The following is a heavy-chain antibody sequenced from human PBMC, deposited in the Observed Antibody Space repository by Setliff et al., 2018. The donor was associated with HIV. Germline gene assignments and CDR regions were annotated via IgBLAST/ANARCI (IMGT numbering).Heavy chain of an antibody. Sequence: PSETLSLTCAVYGGSFTDYYWSWIRQPPGKGLEWIGEINHSGSTNYKPSLKSRVTMSVDTSKNQFSLKLGSVTAADTAVYYCARGVPPPLGMFRGVLRFGYMDVWGKGTTVTVSS. CDR2: INHSGST. V-gene: IGHV4-34*01. J-gene: IGHJ6*03. CDR3: ARGVPPPLGMFRGVLRFGYMDV. D-gene: IGHD3-10*01. CDR1: GGSFTDYY.